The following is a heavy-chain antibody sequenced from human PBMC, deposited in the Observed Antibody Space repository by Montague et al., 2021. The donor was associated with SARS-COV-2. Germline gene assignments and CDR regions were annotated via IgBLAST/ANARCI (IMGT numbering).Heavy chain of an antibody. J-gene: IGHJ6*02. Sequence: SLRLSCAASGFTFSSYDMHWVRQATGKGLEWVSAIGTAGDTYYPGSVKGRFTISRENAKNSLYLQMNSLRAGDTAVYYCAGGVTMVQGVIYYYYDMDVWGQGTTVTVSS. CDR2: IGTAGDT. D-gene: IGHD3-10*01. V-gene: IGHV3-13*04. CDR1: GFTFSSYD. CDR3: AGGVTMVQGVIYYYYDMDV.